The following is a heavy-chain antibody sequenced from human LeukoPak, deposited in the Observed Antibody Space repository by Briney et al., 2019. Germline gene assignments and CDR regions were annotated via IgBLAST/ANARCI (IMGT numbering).Heavy chain of an antibody. D-gene: IGHD6-19*01. V-gene: IGHV4-59*11. J-gene: IGHJ6*03. CDR2: IYYDGTT. CDR1: GDSMSRRY. Sequence: SETLSLTCKVSGDSMSRRYWSWLRQSPGKGLEWIGYIYYDGTTSYSPSLTSRGTMSVDTSKNLLSLKLTSVTPADTAVYYCVRDRPNSSGWYGAYYYHLDVWGSGTTVTVSS. CDR3: VRDRPNSSGWYGAYYYHLDV.